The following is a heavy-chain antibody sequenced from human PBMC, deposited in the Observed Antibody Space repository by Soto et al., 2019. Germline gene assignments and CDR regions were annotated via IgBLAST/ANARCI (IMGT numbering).Heavy chain of an antibody. D-gene: IGHD1-26*01. CDR1: GFTFSSYA. Sequence: PGGSLRLSCAASGFTFSSYAMHWVRQAPGKGLEWVAVISYDGSNKYYADSVKGRFTISRDNSKNTLYLQMNSLRAEDTAVYYCARVVEDEWFDPWGQGTLVTVSS. J-gene: IGHJ5*02. V-gene: IGHV3-30-3*01. CDR2: ISYDGSNK. CDR3: ARVVEDEWFDP.